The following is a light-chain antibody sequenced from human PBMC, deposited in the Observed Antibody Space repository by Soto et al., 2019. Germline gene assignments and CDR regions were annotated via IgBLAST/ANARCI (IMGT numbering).Light chain of an antibody. CDR1: SSDVGGYNY. Sequence: QSALAQPTSVSGSPGQSIAISCTGTSSDVGGYNYVSWHQQHPGKAPKVLISVVSNRPSGVSNRFSGSKSGNTASLTISGLQAGDEADYYCSSYRIGGTFVCGSGTKVTVL. V-gene: IGLV2-14*01. J-gene: IGLJ1*01. CDR2: VVS. CDR3: SSYRIGGTFV.